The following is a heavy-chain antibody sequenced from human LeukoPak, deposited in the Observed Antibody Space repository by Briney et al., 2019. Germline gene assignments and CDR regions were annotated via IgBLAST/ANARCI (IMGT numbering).Heavy chain of an antibody. CDR2: IYYSGST. Sequence: PSETLSLTCTVSGGSISSSSYYWGWIRQPPGKGLEWIGSIYYSGSTYYNPSLKSRVTISVDTSKNQFSLKLSSVTAADTAVYYCARNVDTAISMFWGQGTLVTVSS. D-gene: IGHD5-18*01. V-gene: IGHV4-39*07. CDR3: ARNVDTAISMF. J-gene: IGHJ4*02. CDR1: GGSISSSSYY.